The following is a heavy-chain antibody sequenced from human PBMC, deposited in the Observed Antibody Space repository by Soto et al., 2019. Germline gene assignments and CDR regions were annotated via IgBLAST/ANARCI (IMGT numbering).Heavy chain of an antibody. CDR3: ARDFPPQSSPLIAALPYYYGMDV. D-gene: IGHD6-6*01. CDR2: ISYDGSNK. CDR1: GFTFSSYA. Sequence: QVQLVESGGGVVQPGRSLRLSCAASGFTFSSYAMHWVRQAPGKGLEWVAVISYDGSNKYYADSVKGRFTISRDNSKNTLYLQMNSLRAEDTAMYYCARDFPPQSSPLIAALPYYYGMDVWGQGTTVTVSS. V-gene: IGHV3-30-3*01. J-gene: IGHJ6*02.